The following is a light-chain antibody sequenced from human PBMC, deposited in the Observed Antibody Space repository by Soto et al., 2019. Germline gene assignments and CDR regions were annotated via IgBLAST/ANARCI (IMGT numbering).Light chain of an antibody. CDR3: SSYTSSSTYV. CDR2: DVS. Sequence: QSALTQPASVSGSPGQSITISCTGTISDVGGYNYVSWYQQHPGKAPKLMIFDVSNRPSGVSNRFSGSKSGYTASLIISGLQAEDEADYYCSSYTSSSTYVFGTGTKVTVL. CDR1: ISDVGGYNY. J-gene: IGLJ1*01. V-gene: IGLV2-14*03.